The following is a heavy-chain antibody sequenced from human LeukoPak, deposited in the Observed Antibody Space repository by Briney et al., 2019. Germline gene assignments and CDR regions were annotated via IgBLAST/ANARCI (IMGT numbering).Heavy chain of an antibody. Sequence: GGSLCLSCAASGFTFDDYAMHWVRQAPGKGLEWVSGISWNSGSIGYADSVRGRFTISRDNAKNSLYLQMNSLRAEDTALYYCAKASGGVFRSHYYFDYWGQGTLVTVSS. CDR2: ISWNSGSI. V-gene: IGHV3-9*01. CDR3: AKASGGVFRSHYYFDY. CDR1: GFTFDDYA. D-gene: IGHD3-3*01. J-gene: IGHJ4*02.